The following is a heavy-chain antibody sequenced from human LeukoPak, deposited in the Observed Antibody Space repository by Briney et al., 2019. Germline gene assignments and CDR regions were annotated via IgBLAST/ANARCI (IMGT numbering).Heavy chain of an antibody. J-gene: IGHJ4*02. CDR3: TSRKLGNDY. V-gene: IGHV4-59*02. Sequence: SETLSLTCTVSGGSVTDYYWSWIRQSPGKGLEWIGYIYYTGTSYNPSLKSRVTISADTSKNQFSLKLISVTAADTAVYYCTSRKLGNDYWGQGTLVTVSS. CDR1: GGSVTDYY. CDR2: IYYTGT. D-gene: IGHD7-27*01.